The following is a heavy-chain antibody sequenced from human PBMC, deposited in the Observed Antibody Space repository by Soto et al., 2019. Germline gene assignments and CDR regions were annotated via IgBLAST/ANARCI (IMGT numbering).Heavy chain of an antibody. Sequence: GASVKVSCKVSGYTLTDLSMHWVRQAPGKGLEWMGGFDPEDGETIYAQKFQGRVTMTEDTSTDTAYMELSSLRSEDTAVYYCATPRGNWNYNYYYYGMDVWGQGTTVTVSS. J-gene: IGHJ6*02. CDR2: FDPEDGET. CDR3: ATPRGNWNYNYYYYGMDV. CDR1: GYTLTDLS. V-gene: IGHV1-24*01. D-gene: IGHD1-7*01.